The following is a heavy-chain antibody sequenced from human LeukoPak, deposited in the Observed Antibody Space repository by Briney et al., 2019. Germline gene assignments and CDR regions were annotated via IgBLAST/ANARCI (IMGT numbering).Heavy chain of an antibody. CDR3: ATSAGEDFDH. V-gene: IGHV3-53*04. CDR2: VYSCGST. J-gene: IGHJ4*02. D-gene: IGHD3-10*01. CDR1: EFTVSSNY. Sequence: PGGSLTLSCAASEFTVSSNYMSWVRQAPGKALEWVSVVYSCGSTIYADSVKGRFTNSKHSSKTTMYLRMTSLRAEDTVMYYCATSAGEDFDHWGQGTLVTVSS.